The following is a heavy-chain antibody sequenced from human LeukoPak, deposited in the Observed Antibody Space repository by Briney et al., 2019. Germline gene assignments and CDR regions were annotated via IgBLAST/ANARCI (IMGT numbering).Heavy chain of an antibody. D-gene: IGHD5-18*01. V-gene: IGHV3-30-3*01. Sequence: GGSLRLSCAASGFTFSSYAMHWVRQAPGKGLEWVAVISYDGSNKYYADSVKGRFTISRDNSKNTLYLQMNSLRAEDTAVYYCARAPGYSYGYKLDYWGQGTLVTVPS. CDR1: GFTFSSYA. CDR2: ISYDGSNK. CDR3: ARAPGYSYGYKLDY. J-gene: IGHJ4*02.